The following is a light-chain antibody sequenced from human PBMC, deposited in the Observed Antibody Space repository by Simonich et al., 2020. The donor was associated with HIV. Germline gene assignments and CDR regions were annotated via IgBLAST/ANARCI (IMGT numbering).Light chain of an antibody. CDR3: QQYGSSPFT. V-gene: IGKV3D-20*01. Sequence: EIVLTQSPGTLSLSPVERATLSCRASQRVSDSFLAWYQQKPGLAPRLLIYDDSSRATGNPDRFSGSGSGTDFTLTISRLEPEDFAVYYCQQYGSSPFTFGPGTKVDIK. CDR1: QRVSDSF. CDR2: DDS. J-gene: IGKJ3*01.